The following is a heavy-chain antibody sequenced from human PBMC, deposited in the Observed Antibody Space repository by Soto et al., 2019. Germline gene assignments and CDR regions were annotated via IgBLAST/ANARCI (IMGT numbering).Heavy chain of an antibody. D-gene: IGHD3-3*01. CDR1: DDSINSDKYY. CDR3: ARLEGLAAISYYFDF. J-gene: IGHJ4*02. Sequence: QLQLQESGPGLVKPSETLSLTCSVSDDSINSDKYYWGWIRQPPGKGLEWIGSSYYRGNAYYNPSLQPTVNISLDKSKSQFSLKLNSVTAADSAVYFCARLEGLAAISYYFDFWGPGALVTVSS. V-gene: IGHV4-39*01. CDR2: SYYRGNA.